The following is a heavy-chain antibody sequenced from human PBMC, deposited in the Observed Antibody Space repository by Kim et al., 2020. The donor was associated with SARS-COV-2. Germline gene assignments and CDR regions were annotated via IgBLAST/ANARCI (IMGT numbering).Heavy chain of an antibody. Sequence: GGSLRLSCAASGFTFSDFPMHWVRQAPGKGLEWVALISFDGVNKYYADSLEGRFTISRDNSKNTLYLQMDNLRTDDTAIYYCAREKLSTTWYGPIDFWGQGTLVTVSS. V-gene: IGHV3-30-3*01. D-gene: IGHD4-17*01. CDR3: AREKLSTTWYGPIDF. J-gene: IGHJ4*02. CDR2: ISFDGVNK. CDR1: GFTFSDFP.